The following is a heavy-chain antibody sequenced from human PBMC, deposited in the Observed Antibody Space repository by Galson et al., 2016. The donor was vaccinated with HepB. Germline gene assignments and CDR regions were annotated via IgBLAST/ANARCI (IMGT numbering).Heavy chain of an antibody. CDR3: AKSTTGFQAFDV. CDR1: GYTFTNHW. D-gene: IGHD3-9*01. V-gene: IGHV5-51*01. CDR2: IFAGDSDT. J-gene: IGHJ3*01. Sequence: QSGAEVKEPGESLRISCQGSGYTFTNHWIAWVRQVPGKGLEWMGIIFAGDSDTRYSPPFQGRITLSVDKSITTAFLQWSGLQASDTATYYCAKSTTGFQAFDVWGRGTMVTVSS.